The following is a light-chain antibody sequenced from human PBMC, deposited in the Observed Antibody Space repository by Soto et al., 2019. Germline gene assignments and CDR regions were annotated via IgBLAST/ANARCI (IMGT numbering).Light chain of an antibody. Sequence: EIVLTQSPGTLSLSPGERATLSCRASQTISRYLAWYQHKPGQAPRLLIYDASSRATDIPDRFSGSGSGTDVTLTSGRLEPEDFAVYYCQQYLSSPPYGFGQGTKLEIK. J-gene: IGKJ2*03. V-gene: IGKV3-20*01. CDR1: QTISRY. CDR3: QQYLSSPPYG. CDR2: DAS.